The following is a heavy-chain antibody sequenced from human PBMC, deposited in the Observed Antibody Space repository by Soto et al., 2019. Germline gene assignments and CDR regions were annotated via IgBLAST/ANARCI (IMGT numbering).Heavy chain of an antibody. CDR3: ARWLFLAATPYYYGMYF. Sequence: PGESLKISCKGSGYSFTSYWIGWVRQMPGKGLEWMGIIYPGDSDTRYSPSFQGQVTISADKSISTAYLQWSSLKASDTAMYYCARWLFLAATPYYYGMYFWGQGSTVPVSS. J-gene: IGHJ6*02. CDR1: GYSFTSYW. D-gene: IGHD2-15*01. CDR2: IYPGDSDT. V-gene: IGHV5-51*01.